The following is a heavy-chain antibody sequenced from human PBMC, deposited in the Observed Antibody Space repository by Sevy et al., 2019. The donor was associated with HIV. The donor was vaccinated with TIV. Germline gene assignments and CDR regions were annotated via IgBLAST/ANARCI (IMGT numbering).Heavy chain of an antibody. CDR1: GFTFKNYD. V-gene: IGHV3-23*01. CDR2: ISGAGSTA. Sequence: GGSLRLSCTASGFTFKNYDMAWVRQAPGKGLGWVSSISGAGSTAYYSNSVKGRFTVSRDNSKSTLFLQMNSLRVDDTAVYYCAKGWQRWPSDYWGQGTQVTVSS. CDR3: AKGWQRWPSDY. D-gene: IGHD6-25*01. J-gene: IGHJ4*02.